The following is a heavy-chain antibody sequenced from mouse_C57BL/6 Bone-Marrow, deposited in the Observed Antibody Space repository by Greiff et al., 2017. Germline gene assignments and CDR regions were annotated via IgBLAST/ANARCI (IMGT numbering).Heavy chain of an antibody. J-gene: IGHJ4*01. Sequence: QVQLQQSGAELARPGASVKLSCKASGYTFTSYGISWVKQRTGQGLEWIGEIYPRSGNTYYNEKFKGKATLTADKSSRTAYLELRSLTSEDSAVYYGARWGYCYYYAMDYWGQGTSVTVSS. CDR2: IYPRSGNT. D-gene: IGHD2-3*01. CDR1: GYTFTSYG. V-gene: IGHV1-81*01. CDR3: ARWGYCYYYAMDY.